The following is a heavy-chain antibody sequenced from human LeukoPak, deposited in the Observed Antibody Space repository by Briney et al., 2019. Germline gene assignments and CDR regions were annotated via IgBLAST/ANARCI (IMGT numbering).Heavy chain of an antibody. V-gene: IGHV3-11*01. J-gene: IGHJ5*02. CDR2: ISSSGSTI. CDR1: GFTCSDYY. Sequence: GGSLRLSCAASGFTCSDYYMSWIRQAPGKGLEGVSYISSSGSTIYYADSVKGRFTTSRDNAKNSLYLQMSSLRAEDTAVYYCARDPSTVTTFWFDPWGQGTLVTVSS. D-gene: IGHD4-17*01. CDR3: ARDPSTVTTFWFDP.